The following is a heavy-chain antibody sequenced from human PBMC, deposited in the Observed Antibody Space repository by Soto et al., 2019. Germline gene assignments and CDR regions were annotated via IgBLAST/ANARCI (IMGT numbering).Heavy chain of an antibody. CDR3: ARHRGMATSLDY. CDR1: GDSIRTSSYY. CDR2: IYYSGTT. Sequence: QLQLQESGPGLVKPSETLSLTCTVSGDSIRTSSYYWGWIRQPPGKGLEWIATIYYSGTTYYNPSLMSRVTIFVDTSKNQFSLKLTSVTAADTAVYYCARHRGMATSLDYWGQGTLVTGSS. D-gene: IGHD5-12*01. J-gene: IGHJ4*02. V-gene: IGHV4-39*01.